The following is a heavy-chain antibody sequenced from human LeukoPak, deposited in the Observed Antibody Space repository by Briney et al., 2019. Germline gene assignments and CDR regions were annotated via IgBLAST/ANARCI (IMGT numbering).Heavy chain of an antibody. CDR2: IKYDGDEE. CDR1: GFTFRDFW. CDR3: RSGGAAPGAFDN. D-gene: IGHD4/OR15-4a*01. Sequence: GGSLRLSCAASGFTFRDFWMSWMRQAPGKGLEWVANIKYDGDEEYYVDSVKGGFTISRENANNSLYLQLTSLRVEDTAGYNCRSGGAAPGAFDNWGQGNLVTVS. V-gene: IGHV3-7*01. J-gene: IGHJ4*02.